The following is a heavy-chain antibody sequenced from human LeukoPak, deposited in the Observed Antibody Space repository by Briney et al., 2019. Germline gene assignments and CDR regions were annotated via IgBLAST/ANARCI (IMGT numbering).Heavy chain of an antibody. D-gene: IGHD2-15*01. Sequence: GGSLRLSCAASGFTFDDYGMSWVRQAPGKGLEGVCGIIYTSSSIVYPCSVKALFTLSRDDAKNSLYLQMSSLRAEDTALYYCARGYCSFGSCRRMDYWGQGTLVTVSS. CDR2: IIYTSSSI. CDR3: ARGYCSFGSCRRMDY. V-gene: IGHV3-20*04. CDR1: GFTFDDYG. J-gene: IGHJ4*02.